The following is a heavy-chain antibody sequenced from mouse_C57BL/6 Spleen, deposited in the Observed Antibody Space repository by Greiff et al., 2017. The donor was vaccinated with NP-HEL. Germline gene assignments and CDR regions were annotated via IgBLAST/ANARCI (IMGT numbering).Heavy chain of an antibody. CDR3: AREDYDVLYYFDY. V-gene: IGHV1-4*01. CDR2: INPSSGYT. D-gene: IGHD2-4*01. CDR1: GYTFTSYT. Sequence: QVQLKQSGAELARPGASVKMSCKASGYTFTSYTMHWVKQRPGQGLEWIGYINPSSGYTKYNQKFKDKATLTADKSSSTAYMQLSSLTSEDSAVYYCAREDYDVLYYFDYWGQGTTLTVSS. J-gene: IGHJ2*01.